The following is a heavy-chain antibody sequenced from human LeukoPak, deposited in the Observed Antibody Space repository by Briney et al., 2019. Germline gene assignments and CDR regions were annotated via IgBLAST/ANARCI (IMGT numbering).Heavy chain of an antibody. V-gene: IGHV3-11*06. J-gene: IGHJ6*02. Sequence: VGSLRLSCAAPGFTFSDHYMNWIRQVPGKGLGWVSYISQTGSFTTYAGSVKGRFTISRDNAKNSLYLQMHSLRADDTAVYYCARDRWTPAVTAWLGLYYYYGMDVWGQGTTVTVSS. CDR2: ISQTGSFT. CDR3: ARDRWTPAVTAWLGLYYYYGMDV. CDR1: GFTFSDHY. D-gene: IGHD2-21*02.